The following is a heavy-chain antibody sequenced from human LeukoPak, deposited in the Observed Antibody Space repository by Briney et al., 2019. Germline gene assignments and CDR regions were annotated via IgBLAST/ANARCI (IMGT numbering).Heavy chain of an antibody. Sequence: ASVKISCKASGYTFTNYDINWVRQATGQGLEWMGWINSNNGNTGYAQKFQDRFTMTRDTSISTVYMELSSLRSEDTAVYYCARVGIDRDWFDPWGQGTLVTVSS. D-gene: IGHD1-26*01. CDR2: INSNNGNT. V-gene: IGHV1-8*01. CDR1: GYTFTNYD. J-gene: IGHJ5*02. CDR3: ARVGIDRDWFDP.